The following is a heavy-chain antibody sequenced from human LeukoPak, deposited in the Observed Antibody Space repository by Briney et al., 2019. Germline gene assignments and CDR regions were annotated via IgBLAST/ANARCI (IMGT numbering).Heavy chain of an antibody. CDR2: IKQDGSET. J-gene: IGHJ4*02. Sequence: PGGSLRLSCAASGFTLRSYWMSWVRQAPGKGLEWVANIKQDGSETYYVDSVKGRFTISRDNAKNFLYLQMNSLRAEDTAVYYCAREEPEAATLGVHWGQGTLVTVSS. CDR1: GFTLRSYW. V-gene: IGHV3-7*04. D-gene: IGHD2-15*01. CDR3: AREEPEAATLGVH.